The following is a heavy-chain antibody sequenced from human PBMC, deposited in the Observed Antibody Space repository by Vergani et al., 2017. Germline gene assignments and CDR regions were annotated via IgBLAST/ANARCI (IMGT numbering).Heavy chain of an antibody. CDR3: AGLSSGWYLDY. D-gene: IGHD6-19*01. CDR2: IYYSGST. V-gene: IGHV4-39*01. CDR1: GGSISSSSYY. Sequence: QLQLPESGPGLVKPSETLSLTCTVSGGSISSSSYYWGWIRQPPGKGLEWIGSIYYSGSTYYTPSLKSRVTISVDTSKNQFSLKLSSVTAADTAVYYCAGLSSGWYLDYWGQGTLVTVSS. J-gene: IGHJ4*02.